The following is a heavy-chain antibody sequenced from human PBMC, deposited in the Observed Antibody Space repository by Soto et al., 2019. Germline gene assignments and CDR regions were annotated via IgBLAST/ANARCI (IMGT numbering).Heavy chain of an antibody. D-gene: IGHD3-16*01. CDR2: IIPFFRTP. J-gene: IGHJ6*02. CDR1: GGTFSSYA. CDR3: ARDRGPGTPGTFTFGRDPSGRDV. Sequence: SVKVSCKASGGTFSSYAISWVRQAPGQGLEWMGGIIPFFRTPNYAQKFQGRVTITADESTSTAYMELSSLKSEDTAVYYCARDRGPGTPGTFTFGRDPSGRDVWGQGTTVTVSS. V-gene: IGHV1-69*13.